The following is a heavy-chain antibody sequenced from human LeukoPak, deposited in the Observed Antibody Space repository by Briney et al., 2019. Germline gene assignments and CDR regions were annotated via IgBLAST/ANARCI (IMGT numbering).Heavy chain of an antibody. V-gene: IGHV3-23*01. Sequence: GGSLRLSCVGSGFTFRSHAMSWVRQAPEKGLEFVSGIYENGGTTYYADSVKGRFSISRDNSKNTLYLQMDSLRGEDTAVYYCTTVDRWELLNIDYWGQGTLVTVSS. CDR2: IYENGGTT. J-gene: IGHJ4*02. CDR1: GFTFRSHA. D-gene: IGHD1-26*01. CDR3: TTVDRWELLNIDY.